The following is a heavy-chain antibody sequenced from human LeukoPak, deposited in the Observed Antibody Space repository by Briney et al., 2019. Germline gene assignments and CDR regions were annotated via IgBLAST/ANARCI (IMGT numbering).Heavy chain of an antibody. Sequence: SETLSLTCTVSGGSISSYYWSWIRQPAGKGLEWIGRIYTSGSTNYNPSLKSRVTMSVDTSKNQFSLKLSSVTAADTAVYYCARDGGVLLWFGEGYFDYWGQGTLVTVSS. J-gene: IGHJ4*02. CDR1: GGSISSYY. CDR2: IYTSGST. V-gene: IGHV4-4*07. D-gene: IGHD3-10*01. CDR3: ARDGGVLLWFGEGYFDY.